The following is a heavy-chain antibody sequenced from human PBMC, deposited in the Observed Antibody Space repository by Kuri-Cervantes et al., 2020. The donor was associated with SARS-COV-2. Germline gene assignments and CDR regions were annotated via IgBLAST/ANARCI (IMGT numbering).Heavy chain of an antibody. CDR1: GCTFSSYA. V-gene: IGHV1-69*10. Sequence: SVKVSCKASGCTFSSYAISWVRQAPGQGLEWMGGIIPILGIANYAQKFQGRVTITADKSTSTAYMELSSLRSEDTAVYYCARGGLLWFGELLYDYWGQGTLVTVSS. CDR2: IIPILGIA. D-gene: IGHD3-10*01. CDR3: ARGGLLWFGELLYDY. J-gene: IGHJ4*02.